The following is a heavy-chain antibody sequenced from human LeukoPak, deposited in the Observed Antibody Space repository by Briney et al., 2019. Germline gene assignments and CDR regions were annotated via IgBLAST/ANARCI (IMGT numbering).Heavy chain of an antibody. V-gene: IGHV4-39*01. D-gene: IGHD2-8*01. CDR3: ARRLGVTDNDDAFHI. J-gene: IGHJ3*02. Sequence: SETLSLTCIVSGGSISSRSYYWGWIRQPPGKGLEWIGSIFYSGSTYYNPSLKSRVTISTDTSKNQFSLKLSSVTAADTAVYYCARRLGVTDNDDAFHIWGQGTMVAVSS. CDR2: IFYSGST. CDR1: GGSISSRSYY.